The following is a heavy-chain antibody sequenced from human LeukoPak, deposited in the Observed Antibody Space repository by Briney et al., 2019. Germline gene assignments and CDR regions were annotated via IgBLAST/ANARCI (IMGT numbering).Heavy chain of an antibody. CDR1: GFTFDDYA. V-gene: IGHV3-9*01. D-gene: IGHD3-16*01. CDR2: ISWNSGSI. Sequence: PGRSLRLSCAASGFTFDDYAIHWVRQAPGKGLEWVSGISWNSGSIGYADSVKGRFTISRENAKNSLYLQMNSLRAEDTALYYCARGSYFDYWGQGTLVTVSS. CDR3: ARGSYFDY. J-gene: IGHJ4*02.